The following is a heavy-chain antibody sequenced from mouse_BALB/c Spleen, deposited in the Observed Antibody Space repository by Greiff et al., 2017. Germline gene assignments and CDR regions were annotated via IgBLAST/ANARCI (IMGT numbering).Heavy chain of an antibody. J-gene: IGHJ4*01. V-gene: IGHV1-69*01. Sequence: VKLQQPGAELVMPGASVKMSCKASGYTFTDYWMHWVKQRPGQGLEWIGAIDTSDSYTSYNQKFKGKATLTVDESSSTAYMQLSSLTSEDSAVYYCARQGLPRAMDYWGQGTSVTVSS. CDR2: IDTSDSYT. CDR1: GYTFTDYW. CDR3: ARQGLPRAMDY. D-gene: IGHD2-10*01.